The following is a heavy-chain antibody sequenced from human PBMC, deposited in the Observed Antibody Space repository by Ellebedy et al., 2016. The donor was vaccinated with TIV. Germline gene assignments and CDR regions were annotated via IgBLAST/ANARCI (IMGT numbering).Heavy chain of an antibody. Sequence: KVSCKGSGYSFTSYWISWVRQMPGKGLEWMGRIDPSDSYTNYSPSFQGHVTISADKSISTAYLQWSSLKASDTAMYYCARLFDYGGNSRGEPYWGQGTLVTVSS. CDR3: ARLFDYGGNSRGEPY. CDR2: IDPSDSYT. J-gene: IGHJ4*02. D-gene: IGHD4-23*01. CDR1: GYSFTSYW. V-gene: IGHV5-10-1*01.